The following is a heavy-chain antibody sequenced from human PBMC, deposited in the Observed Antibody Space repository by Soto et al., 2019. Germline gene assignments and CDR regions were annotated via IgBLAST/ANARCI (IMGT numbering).Heavy chain of an antibody. J-gene: IGHJ6*02. V-gene: IGHV3-23*01. Sequence: PGGSLRLSCAASGFTFSSYAMSWVRQAPGKGLEWVSAISGSGGSTYYADSVKGRFTISRDNSKNTLYLQMNSLRAEDTAVYYCAKSGYGSGSYYATHYYYGMDVWGHGTTVTVSS. CDR2: ISGSGGST. CDR1: GFTFSSYA. CDR3: AKSGYGSGSYYATHYYYGMDV. D-gene: IGHD3-10*01.